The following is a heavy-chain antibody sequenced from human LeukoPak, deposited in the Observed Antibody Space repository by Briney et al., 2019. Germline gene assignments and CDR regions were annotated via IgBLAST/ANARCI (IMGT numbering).Heavy chain of an antibody. Sequence: PSETLSLTCTVSRGSVTTYSWSWIRQPAGKGLEWIGRLSGSGDTNFNPSLKTRVTASADESKNQFSLHLRSVTAADTAVYFCARDLTLTVAFDIWGQGTVVTVSS. CDR2: LSGSGDT. CDR1: RGSVTTYS. CDR3: ARDLTLTVAFDI. V-gene: IGHV4-4*07. D-gene: IGHD3-16*01. J-gene: IGHJ3*02.